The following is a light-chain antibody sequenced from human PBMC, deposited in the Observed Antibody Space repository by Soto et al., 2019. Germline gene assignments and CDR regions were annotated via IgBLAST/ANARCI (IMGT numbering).Light chain of an antibody. CDR1: SSDVGGYNY. CDR3: SSYTSSTTIV. CDR2: EVT. V-gene: IGLV2-8*01. Sequence: QSVLTQPPSASGSPGQSLTISCTGTSSDVGGYNYVSWYQQHPGKAPKLMIYEVTKRPSGVPDRFSGSKSGNTASLTVSGLLAEDEADYYCSSYTSSTTIVFGTGTKVTVL. J-gene: IGLJ1*01.